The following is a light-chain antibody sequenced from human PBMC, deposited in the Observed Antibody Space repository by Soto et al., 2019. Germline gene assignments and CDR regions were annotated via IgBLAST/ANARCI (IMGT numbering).Light chain of an antibody. CDR3: CKHAGRNIYV. CDR2: EGD. Sequence: QSVLTQPASVSGSPGQSITIFCTGTSGDVGNRNLVSWYQHHPGEAPQLIVFEGDKRPSGVSVRFSASQSGNTASLTISGLQDEDEDDYYCCKHAGRNIYVFGTGTRSTS. CDR1: SGDVGNRNL. J-gene: IGLJ1*01. V-gene: IGLV2-23*01.